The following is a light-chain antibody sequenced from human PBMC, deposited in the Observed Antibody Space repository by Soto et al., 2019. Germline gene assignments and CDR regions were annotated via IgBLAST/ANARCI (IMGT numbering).Light chain of an antibody. CDR3: LQDQSYWT. CDR2: QAS. CDR1: QSISRQ. Sequence: DIQMTQSPSTLSASVEDRVSITCRASQSISRQLAWYQQKPGKAPNLLIYQASNLETGVPSRFTGSGSGTEFTLTISSLQPDDLATYYCLQDQSYWTFGQGTKVEVK. V-gene: IGKV1-5*03. J-gene: IGKJ1*01.